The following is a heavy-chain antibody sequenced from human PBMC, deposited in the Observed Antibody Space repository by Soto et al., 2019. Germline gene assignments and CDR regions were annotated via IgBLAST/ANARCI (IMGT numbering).Heavy chain of an antibody. D-gene: IGHD6-6*01. CDR1: GGSISSGDYY. CDR3: AREYSSSPTGFDP. Sequence: SETLSLTCTVSGGSISSGDYYWSWIRQPPGKGLEWIGYIYYSGSTYYNPSLKSRVTISVDTSKNQFSLKLSSVTAADTAVYYCAREYSSSPTGFDPWGQGTLVTVSS. J-gene: IGHJ5*02. CDR2: IYYSGST. V-gene: IGHV4-30-4*01.